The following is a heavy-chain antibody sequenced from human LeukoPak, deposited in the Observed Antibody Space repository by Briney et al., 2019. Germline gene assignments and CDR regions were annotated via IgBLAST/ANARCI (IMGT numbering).Heavy chain of an antibody. V-gene: IGHV4-31*03. J-gene: IGHJ4*02. CDR1: GGSISSGGYY. Sequence: PSQTLSLTCTASGGSISSGGYYWSWIRQHPGKGLEWIGYIYYSGSTYYNPSLKSRVTMSVDTSKNQFSLKLSSVTAADTAVYYCARESGVWGSPPRFDYWGQGTLVTVSS. D-gene: IGHD3-16*01. CDR3: ARESGVWGSPPRFDY. CDR2: IYYSGST.